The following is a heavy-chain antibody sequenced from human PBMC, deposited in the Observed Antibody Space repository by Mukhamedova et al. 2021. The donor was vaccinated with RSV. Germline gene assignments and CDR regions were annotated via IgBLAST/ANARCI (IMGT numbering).Heavy chain of an antibody. V-gene: IGHV7-4-1*02. CDR3: ARGHNGEYLSIDY. Sequence: GLEWMGWINTYTGNPTYAQGFTGRFVFSVDTSVTTAHLQISNLKPEDTAVYYCARGHNGEYLSIDYWGQGSLVTVSS. J-gene: IGHJ4*02. CDR2: INTYTGNP. D-gene: IGHD4-17*01.